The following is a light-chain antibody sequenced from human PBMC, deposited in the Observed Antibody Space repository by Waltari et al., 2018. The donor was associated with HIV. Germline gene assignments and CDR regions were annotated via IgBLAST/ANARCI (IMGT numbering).Light chain of an antibody. CDR3: QQSYNTPRT. V-gene: IGKV1-39*01. CDR2: AAS. Sequence: DIQMTQSPSSLSASVGDRVTISCRASRSISYYLIWYQQKPGEAPKVLISAASNLQSGVPSRFSGSGSGTDFTLTISSLQPEDFATYYCQQSYNTPRTFGQGTKVEIK. CDR1: RSISYY. J-gene: IGKJ1*01.